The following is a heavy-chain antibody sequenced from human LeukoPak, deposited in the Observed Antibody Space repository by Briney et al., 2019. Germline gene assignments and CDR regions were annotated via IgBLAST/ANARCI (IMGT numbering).Heavy chain of an antibody. J-gene: IGHJ4*02. CDR1: GFPLSSYS. CDR3: ARVKGTYFDY. D-gene: IGHD1-1*01. CDR2: ISSSSSNI. V-gene: IGHV3-48*01. Sequence: PGGSLRLSCTASGFPLSSYSINWVRQAPGKGLEWISYISSSSSNIYYLDSVQGRLTVSRDNERNSLFLQIDSPRAEDTAVYYCARVKGTYFDYWGQGSLVTVSS.